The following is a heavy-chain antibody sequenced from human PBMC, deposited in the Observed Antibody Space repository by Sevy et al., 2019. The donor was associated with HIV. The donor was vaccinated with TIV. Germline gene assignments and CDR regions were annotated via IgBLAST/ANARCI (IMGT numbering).Heavy chain of an antibody. J-gene: IGHJ4*02. D-gene: IGHD6-13*01. CDR1: RFTFSDYG. V-gene: IGHV3-30*02. CDR3: TKNTAAAGVGGFDY. Sequence: GGSLRLSCTASRFTFSDYGMHWVRQAPGKGLDWVAFIWYDGTDKYYADSVEGRFTISRDNSENKLFLQMNSLRPEDTAVYYCTKNTAAAGVGGFDYWGRGTMLTVSS. CDR2: IWYDGTDK.